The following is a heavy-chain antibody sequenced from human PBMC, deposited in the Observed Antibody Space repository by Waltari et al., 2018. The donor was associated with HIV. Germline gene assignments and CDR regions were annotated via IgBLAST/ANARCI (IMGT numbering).Heavy chain of an antibody. CDR1: GFPFSPFA. D-gene: IGHD3-22*01. V-gene: IGHV3-30*04. J-gene: IGHJ4*02. CDR3: ARDGHFYDSRPLDY. CDR2: ISYGGRNK. Sequence: QVQLVESGGGVVQPGRSLRLSCAASGFPFSPFAFHWVRQATGKGLGEVSLISYGGRNKVYANSVKGRFTVSRDNSKNTLNLQMNSLRAEDTAVYYCARDGHFYDSRPLDYWGQGTLVTVSS.